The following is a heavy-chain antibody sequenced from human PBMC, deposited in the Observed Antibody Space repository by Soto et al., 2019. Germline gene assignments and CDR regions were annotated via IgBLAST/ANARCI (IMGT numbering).Heavy chain of an antibody. J-gene: IGHJ4*02. CDR2: INPSGGST. CDR1: GYTFTDYY. D-gene: IGHD2-8*01. CDR3: ARPPSPGCINAVCYPFDY. Sequence: QVQLVQSGAEVKKPGASVKVSCKASGYTFTDYYIHWVRQAPGQGLEWMGMINPSGGSTDYAQKFRGRVTMTRDTSTRPVYMELSSLRSEDTAVYYCARPPSPGCINAVCYPFDYWGQGTPVTVSS. V-gene: IGHV1-46*01.